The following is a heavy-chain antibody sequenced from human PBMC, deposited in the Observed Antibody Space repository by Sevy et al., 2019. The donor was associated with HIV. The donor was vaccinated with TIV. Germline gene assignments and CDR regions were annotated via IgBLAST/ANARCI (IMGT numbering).Heavy chain of an antibody. V-gene: IGHV3-7*01. CDR3: ARESLIITFGGVIVKGYYFDY. CDR1: GFTFSSYW. CDR2: IKQDGSEK. Sequence: GGSLRLSCAASGFTFSSYWVSWVRQAPGKGLEWVANIKQDGSEKYYVDSVKGRFTISRDNAKNSLDLQMNSLRAEDTAVYYCARESLIITFGGVIVKGYYFDYWGQGTLVTVSS. D-gene: IGHD3-16*02. J-gene: IGHJ4*02.